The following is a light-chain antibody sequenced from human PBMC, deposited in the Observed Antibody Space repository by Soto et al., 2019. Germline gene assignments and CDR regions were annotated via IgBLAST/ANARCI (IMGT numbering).Light chain of an antibody. Sequence: DIQMTQSPSTLSASVGDRVTITCRASQSISRWLVWYQQKPGKAPKVLIYKASSLESGVPSRFSGSESGTEFTLTISSLQPDDFATYYCQQYNSNSWTFGQGTKVEIK. CDR1: QSISRW. CDR2: KAS. J-gene: IGKJ1*01. CDR3: QQYNSNSWT. V-gene: IGKV1-5*03.